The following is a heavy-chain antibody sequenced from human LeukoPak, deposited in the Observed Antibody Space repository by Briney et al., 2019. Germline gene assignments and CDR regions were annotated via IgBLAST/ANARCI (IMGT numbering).Heavy chain of an antibody. V-gene: IGHV3-30-3*01. J-gene: IGHJ4*02. CDR3: ARDSSSPDFYHFDY. CDR1: GFTFSSYA. CDR2: ISYDGSNK. Sequence: GRSLRLSCAASGFTFSSYAMHWVRQAPGKGLEGVAVISYDGSNKYYADSVKGRFTISRDNSKNTLYLQMNSLRAEDTAVYYCARDSSSPDFYHFDYWGQGTLVTVSS. D-gene: IGHD6-6*01.